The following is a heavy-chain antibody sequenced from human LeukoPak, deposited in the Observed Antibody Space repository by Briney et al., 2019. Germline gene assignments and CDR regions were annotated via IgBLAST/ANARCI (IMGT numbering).Heavy chain of an antibody. CDR3: ARDGISRGSGTYYNA. Sequence: PGRSLRLSCAASGFTFSTYAMHWVRQAPGKGLEWVTLISYDGSNKYNADSVKGRFTVSRDNSKNTLYLQMNSLRAEDTAVYYCARDGISRGSGTYYNAWGEGTLVTVSS. D-gene: IGHD3-10*01. J-gene: IGHJ5*02. CDR2: ISYDGSNK. CDR1: GFTFSTYA. V-gene: IGHV3-30*01.